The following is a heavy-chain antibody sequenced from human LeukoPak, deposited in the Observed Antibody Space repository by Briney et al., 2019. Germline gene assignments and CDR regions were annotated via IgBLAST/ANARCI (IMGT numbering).Heavy chain of an antibody. CDR3: AELGITMIGGV. J-gene: IGHJ6*04. D-gene: IGHD3-10*02. Sequence: PGGSLRLSCAASGFTVSSNYMSWVRQAPGKGLEWAANIKQDGSEKYYVDSVKGRFTISRDNAKNSLYLQMNSLRSEDTAVYYCAELGITMIGGVWGKGTTVTISS. CDR2: IKQDGSEK. CDR1: GFTVSSNY. V-gene: IGHV3-7*01.